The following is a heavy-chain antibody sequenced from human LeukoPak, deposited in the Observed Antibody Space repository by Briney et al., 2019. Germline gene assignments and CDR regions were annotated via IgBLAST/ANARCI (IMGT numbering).Heavy chain of an antibody. Sequence: GGSLRLSCAASGFTFSSYWTYWVRQAPGKGLVWVSRINSDGSSTTYADSVKGRFTISRDNAKNTLYLQMNSLRAEDTAVYYCARPHAYDSSGSRGMDVWGQGTTVTVSS. CDR3: ARPHAYDSSGSRGMDV. J-gene: IGHJ6*02. CDR2: INSDGSST. D-gene: IGHD3-22*01. V-gene: IGHV3-74*01. CDR1: GFTFSSYW.